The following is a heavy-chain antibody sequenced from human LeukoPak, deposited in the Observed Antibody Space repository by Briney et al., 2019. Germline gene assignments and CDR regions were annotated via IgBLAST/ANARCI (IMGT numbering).Heavy chain of an antibody. CDR2: INHGGST. V-gene: IGHV4-34*01. J-gene: IGHJ4*02. Sequence: SETLSLTCAVYGGSFSGYYWSWIRQPPGKGLEWIGEINHGGSTNYNPSLKSRVTISVDTSKNQFSLKLSSVTAADTAVYYCAKLVTGTMGYWGQGTLVTVSS. D-gene: IGHD1/OR15-1a*01. CDR1: GGSFSGYY. CDR3: AKLVTGTMGY.